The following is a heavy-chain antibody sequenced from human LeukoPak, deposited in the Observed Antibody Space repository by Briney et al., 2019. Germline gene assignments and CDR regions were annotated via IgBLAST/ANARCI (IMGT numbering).Heavy chain of an antibody. CDR1: GFTFSRSA. V-gene: IGHV3-23*01. CDR2: ISSSGNT. CDR3: VKGRISEDGLDF. J-gene: IGHJ4*02. D-gene: IGHD6-19*01. Sequence: GGSLRLSCAASGFTFSRSAMTWVRQTPGKGLDWVSSISSSGNTYYADSGKGRFTISRDDSKNMLYLQMNSLRAEDTAVYYCVKGRISEDGLDFWGQGTLVTVSS.